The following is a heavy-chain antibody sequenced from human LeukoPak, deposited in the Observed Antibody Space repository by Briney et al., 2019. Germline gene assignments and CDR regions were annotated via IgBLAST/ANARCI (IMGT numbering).Heavy chain of an antibody. CDR3: ASQLLTGYMPDY. CDR1: GYTFTGYY. D-gene: IGHD3-9*01. CDR2: INPNSGGT. Sequence: ASVKVSCKASGYTFTGYYMHWVRQAPGQGLEWMGWINPNSGGTNYAQKFQGRVTMTRDTSISTACMELSRLRSDDTAVYYCASQLLTGYMPDYWGQGTLVTVSS. J-gene: IGHJ4*02. V-gene: IGHV1-2*02.